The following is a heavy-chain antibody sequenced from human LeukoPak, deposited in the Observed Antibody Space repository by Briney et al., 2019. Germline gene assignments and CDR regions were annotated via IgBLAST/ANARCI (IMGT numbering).Heavy chain of an antibody. V-gene: IGHV3-21*01. J-gene: IGHJ4*02. CDR2: ISSSSSYI. CDR1: GFTFSSYS. Sequence: GCLRLSCAPSGFTFSSYSMNWVRQAPGKGLEWVSSISSSSSYIYYADSVKGRFTISRDNAKNSLYLQMNSLRAEDTAVYYCATTVTTEPNDYWGQGTLVTVSS. D-gene: IGHD4-17*01. CDR3: ATTVTTEPNDY.